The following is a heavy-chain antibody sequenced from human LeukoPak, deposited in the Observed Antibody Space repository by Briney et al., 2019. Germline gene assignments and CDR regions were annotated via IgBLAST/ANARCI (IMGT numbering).Heavy chain of an antibody. CDR1: GFTFSDYY. CDR3: ATTLNIATPGHL. J-gene: IGHJ4*02. V-gene: IGHV3-11*01. Sequence: GGSLRLSCAASGFTFSDYYMSWIRQAPGKGLEWVSYISSSGSIIYYADSVKGRFTISRDNAKNSMYLQMNSLRAEDTGVYYCATTLNIATPGHLWGQGALVTVSS. D-gene: IGHD6-13*01. CDR2: ISSSGSII.